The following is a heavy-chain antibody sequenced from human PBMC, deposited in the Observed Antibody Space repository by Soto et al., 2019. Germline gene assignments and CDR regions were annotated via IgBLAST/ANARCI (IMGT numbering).Heavy chain of an antibody. CDR3: ARSNCSSTSCPEYFQH. CDR2: INHSGST. D-gene: IGHD2-2*01. Sequence: QVQLQQWGAGLLKPSETLSLTCAVYGGSFSGYYWSWIRQPRGKGLEWIGEINHSGSTNYNPSLKSRVTISVDTSKNQFSLKLSSVTAADTAVYYCARSNCSSTSCPEYFQHWGQGTLVTVSS. J-gene: IGHJ1*01. V-gene: IGHV4-34*01. CDR1: GGSFSGYY.